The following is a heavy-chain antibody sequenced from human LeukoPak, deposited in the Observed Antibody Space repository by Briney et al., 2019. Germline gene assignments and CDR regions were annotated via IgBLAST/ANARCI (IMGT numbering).Heavy chain of an antibody. CDR3: AHGSAQYYEY. Sequence: GGSLRLSCAASGSTFSSYAMSWVRQAPGKGLEWVSAISGSGGSTYYADSVKGRFTISRDNSKNTLYLQMNSLTSEDTAVYYCAHGSAQYYEYWGQGTLVTVSS. V-gene: IGHV3-23*01. D-gene: IGHD2-15*01. CDR1: GSTFSSYA. CDR2: ISGSGGST. J-gene: IGHJ1*01.